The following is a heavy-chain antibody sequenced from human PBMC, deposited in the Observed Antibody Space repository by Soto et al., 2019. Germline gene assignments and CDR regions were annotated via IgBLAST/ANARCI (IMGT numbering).Heavy chain of an antibody. V-gene: IGHV4-34*01. CDR1: GGSFSGYY. CDR3: AREFQDYCSSTSCYDYYYYYMDV. D-gene: IGHD2-2*01. CDR2: INHSGST. J-gene: IGHJ6*03. Sequence: SETLSLTCAVYGGSFSGYYWSWIRQPPGKGLEWIGEINHSGSTNYNPSLKSGVTISVDTSKNQFSLKLSSVTAADTAVYYCAREFQDYCSSTSCYDYYYYYMDVWGKGTTVTVSS.